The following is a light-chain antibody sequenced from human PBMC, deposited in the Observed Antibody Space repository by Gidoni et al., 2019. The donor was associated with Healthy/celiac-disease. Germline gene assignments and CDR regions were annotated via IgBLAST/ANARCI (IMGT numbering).Light chain of an antibody. V-gene: IGKV1-39*01. J-gene: IGKJ4*01. Sequence: DIQMTQSPSSLSASVGDRVTITCRASQSISSYLHWSQQKPGKAPKLLIYAASSLQSGVPSRFSGSGSGTDFTITISSLQPEDFATYYCQQSYSTPLTFXGXTKVEIK. CDR3: QQSYSTPLT. CDR1: QSISSY. CDR2: AAS.